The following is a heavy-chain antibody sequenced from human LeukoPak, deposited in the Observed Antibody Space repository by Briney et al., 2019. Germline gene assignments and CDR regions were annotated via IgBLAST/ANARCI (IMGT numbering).Heavy chain of an antibody. V-gene: IGHV3-48*03. D-gene: IGHD6-19*01. CDR3: ARSGSSGWVFFDY. CDR2: ISSSGSTI. J-gene: IGHJ4*02. Sequence: PGGSLRLSCAAPGFAFSSYEMNWVRQAPGKGLEWVSYISSSGSTIYYADSVKGRFTISRDNAKNSLYLQMNSLRAEDTAVYYCARSGSSGWVFFDYWGQGTLVTVSS. CDR1: GFAFSSYE.